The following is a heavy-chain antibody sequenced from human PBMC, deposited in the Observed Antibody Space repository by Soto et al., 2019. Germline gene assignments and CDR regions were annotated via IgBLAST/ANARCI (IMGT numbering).Heavy chain of an antibody. CDR2: INSDGSST. CDR1: GFTFSSYW. J-gene: IGHJ4*02. Sequence: VGSLRLSCAASGFTFSSYWMHWVRQAPGKGLVWVSRINSDGSSTSYADSVKGRFTISRDNAKNTLYLQMNSLRAEDTAVYYCARGRMTTVTPSDYWGQGTLVTVSS. D-gene: IGHD4-17*01. CDR3: ARGRMTTVTPSDY. V-gene: IGHV3-74*01.